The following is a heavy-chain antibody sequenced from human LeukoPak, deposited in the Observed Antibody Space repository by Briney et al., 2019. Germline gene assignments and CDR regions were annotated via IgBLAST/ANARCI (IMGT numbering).Heavy chain of an antibody. V-gene: IGHV4-59*01. Sequence: PSETLSLTCTVSGGSISSYYWSWIRQPPGKGLEWIGYIYYSGSTNYNPSLKSRVTISVDTSKNQFSLKLSSVTAADTAVYYCARDSHDYGDYEDWFDPWGQGTLVTVSS. CDR1: GGSISSYY. J-gene: IGHJ5*02. CDR2: IYYSGST. CDR3: ARDSHDYGDYEDWFDP. D-gene: IGHD4-17*01.